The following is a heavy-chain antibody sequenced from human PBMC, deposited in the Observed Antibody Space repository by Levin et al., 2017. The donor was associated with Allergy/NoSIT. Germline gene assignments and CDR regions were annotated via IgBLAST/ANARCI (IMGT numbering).Heavy chain of an antibody. CDR1: GFTFSSYG. D-gene: IGHD1-26*01. J-gene: IGHJ4*02. V-gene: IGHV3-30*18. CDR2: ISYDGSNK. CDR3: AKASRPTGSYSWYFDY. Sequence: GGSLRLSCAASGFTFSSYGMHWVRQAPGKGLEWVAVISYDGSNKYYADSVKGRFTISRDNSKNTLYLQMNSLRAEDTAVYYCAKASRPTGSYSWYFDYWGQGTLVTVSS.